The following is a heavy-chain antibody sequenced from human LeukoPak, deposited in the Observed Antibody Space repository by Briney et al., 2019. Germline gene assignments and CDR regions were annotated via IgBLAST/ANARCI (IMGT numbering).Heavy chain of an antibody. CDR2: IWYDGSNK. CDR1: GFTFSSYG. Sequence: PGGSLRLSCAASGFTFSSYGMHWVRQAPGKGLEGVAVIWYDGSNKYYADSVKGRFTISRKNSKNTLYLQMNILRAEDTALYHCARSDIVATIDAFDIWGQGTMVTVSS. D-gene: IGHD5-12*01. V-gene: IGHV3-33*01. J-gene: IGHJ3*02. CDR3: ARSDIVATIDAFDI.